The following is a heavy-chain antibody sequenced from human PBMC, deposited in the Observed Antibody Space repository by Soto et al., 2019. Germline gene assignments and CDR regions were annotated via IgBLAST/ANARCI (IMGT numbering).Heavy chain of an antibody. Sequence: PSETLSLTCTVSGGSISSGGYYWSWIRQHPGKGLEWIGYIYYSGSTYYNPSLKSRVTISVDTSKNQFSLKLSSVTDADTAVYYCAIHCSNSHYYYYGMDVWGQGTTVTVSS. CDR3: AIHCSNSHYYYYGMDV. V-gene: IGHV4-31*03. CDR2: IYYSGST. CDR1: GGSISSGGYY. D-gene: IGHD2-2*01. J-gene: IGHJ6*02.